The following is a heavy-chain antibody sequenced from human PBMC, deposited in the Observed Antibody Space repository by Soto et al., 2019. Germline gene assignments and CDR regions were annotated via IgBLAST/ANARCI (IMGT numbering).Heavy chain of an antibody. CDR3: ALDFVYPSTGSLPFFDY. V-gene: IGHV3-23*01. D-gene: IGHD3-22*01. CDR2: ISGSGGST. CDR1: GFTFSSYA. Sequence: EVQLLESGGGLVQPGGSLRLSCAASGFTFSSYAMSWVRQAPGKGLEWVSAISGSGGSTYYADSVKGRFTISRDNSKNTLYLQMNSLRDEDTAVYYSALDFVYPSTGSLPFFDYWGQGTLVTVSS. J-gene: IGHJ4*02.